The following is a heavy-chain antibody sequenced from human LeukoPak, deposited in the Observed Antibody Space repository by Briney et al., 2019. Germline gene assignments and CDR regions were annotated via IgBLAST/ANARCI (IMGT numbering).Heavy chain of an antibody. CDR2: ISWNSGSI. CDR3: AKGRYYGILDY. Sequence: PGRSLRLSCAASGFTFEENAMFWVRQGPGKGLEFVSGISWNSGSIEYADSVKGRFTISRDNAKNSLYLQMNSLRAEDTALYYCAKGRYYGILDYWGQGSLVTVSS. D-gene: IGHD3-16*01. V-gene: IGHV3-9*01. CDR1: GFTFEENA. J-gene: IGHJ4*02.